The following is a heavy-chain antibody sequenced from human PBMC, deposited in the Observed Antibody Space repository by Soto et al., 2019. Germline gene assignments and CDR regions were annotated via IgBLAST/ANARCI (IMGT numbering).Heavy chain of an antibody. CDR1: GFIFSSYS. CDR2: IRGVGNNK. V-gene: IGHV3-21*01. Sequence: EVQLVESGGGLVKPGGFLTLSCAASGFIFSSYSMNSARQAPGRGLEWVSSIRGVGNNKYYAASVKGRFTISRDNAKYSLFLHLSGLTADDTAVYYCARDRVRGALPQYGMDVWGQGTTVTVSS. J-gene: IGHJ6*02. CDR3: ARDRVRGALPQYGMDV. D-gene: IGHD3-10*01.